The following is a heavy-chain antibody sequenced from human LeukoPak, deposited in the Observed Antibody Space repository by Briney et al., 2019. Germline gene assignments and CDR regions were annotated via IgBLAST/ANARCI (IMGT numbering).Heavy chain of an antibody. CDR2: IIPIFGTA. CDR1: GGTFSSYA. V-gene: IGHV1-69*13. J-gene: IGHJ3*02. CDR3: ARGYNWNPHAFDI. D-gene: IGHD1-1*01. Sequence: GASVKVSCKASGGTFSSYAISWVRQAPGQGLEWMGGIIPIFGTANYAQKFQGRVTITADESTSTAYMELSSLRSEDTAVYYCARGYNWNPHAFDIWGQGTMVTVSS.